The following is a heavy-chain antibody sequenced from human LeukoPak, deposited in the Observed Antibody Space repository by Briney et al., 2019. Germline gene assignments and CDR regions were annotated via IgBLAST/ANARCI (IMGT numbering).Heavy chain of an antibody. CDR2: ISGRGASK. D-gene: IGHD3-22*01. Sequence: GGSLRLSCAVSGLTFNNYAMSWVRQAPGKGLEWVSGISGRGASKYYADSVKGRFTISRDNSKNTLYLQMNSLRAEDTAVYYCAKDIPYYYDSNVYYWGQGTLVTVSS. CDR1: GLTFNNYA. J-gene: IGHJ4*02. CDR3: AKDIPYYYDSNVYY. V-gene: IGHV3-23*01.